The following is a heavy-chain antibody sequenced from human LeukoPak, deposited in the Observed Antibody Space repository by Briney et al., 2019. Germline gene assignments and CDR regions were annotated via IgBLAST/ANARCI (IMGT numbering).Heavy chain of an antibody. CDR1: GFTFSSYD. V-gene: IGHV3-30-3*01. Sequence: GGSLRLSCAASGFTFSSYDMHWVRQAPGNGLEWVTLISFDGSNKHYTDSVKDRFTISRDNSKNTLYLQMNSLRAEDTAVYYCGSRFPDFWGQGTLVTVSS. CDR2: ISFDGSNK. J-gene: IGHJ4*02. CDR3: GSRFPDF. D-gene: IGHD3-16*01.